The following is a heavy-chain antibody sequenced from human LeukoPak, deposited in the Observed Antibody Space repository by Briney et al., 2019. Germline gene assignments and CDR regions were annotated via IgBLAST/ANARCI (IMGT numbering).Heavy chain of an antibody. Sequence: GGSLRLSCAASGFTFSSYWMNWVRQAPGKGLEWVANIKKDGSEENYADSVKGRFTISRDNAKNTLYLQMNSLRAEDTAVYYCAGGSGWLIDYWGQGTLVTVSS. CDR1: GFTFSSYW. CDR2: IKKDGSEE. D-gene: IGHD6-19*01. V-gene: IGHV3-7*04. J-gene: IGHJ4*02. CDR3: AGGSGWLIDY.